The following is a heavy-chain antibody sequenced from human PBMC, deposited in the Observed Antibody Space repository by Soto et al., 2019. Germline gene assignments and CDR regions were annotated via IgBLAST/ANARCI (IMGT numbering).Heavy chain of an antibody. CDR2: ISSSSSYI. CDR3: ARDRGDGYNYGMDV. Sequence: GGSLRLSCAASGFTFSSYSMNWVRQAPGKGLEWVSSISSSSSYIYYADSVKGRFTISRDNAKNSLYLQMNSLRAEDTAVYYCARDRGDGYNYGMDVWGQGTTVTSP. J-gene: IGHJ6*02. CDR1: GFTFSSYS. D-gene: IGHD3-10*01. V-gene: IGHV3-21*01.